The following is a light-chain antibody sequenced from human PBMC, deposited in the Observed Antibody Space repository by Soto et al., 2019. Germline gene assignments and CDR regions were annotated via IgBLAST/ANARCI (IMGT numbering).Light chain of an antibody. V-gene: IGLV1-44*01. Sequence: QPVLTQPPSASGTPGQRVTISCSGRSFNIGSNAVNWYQQLPGMAPKLLIYGDNQRPSGVPDRFSGSKSGASAFLAIGGLQSDDEADYYCATWDDSLNGPVFGGGTKVTVL. CDR2: GDN. CDR1: SFNIGSNA. J-gene: IGLJ3*02. CDR3: ATWDDSLNGPV.